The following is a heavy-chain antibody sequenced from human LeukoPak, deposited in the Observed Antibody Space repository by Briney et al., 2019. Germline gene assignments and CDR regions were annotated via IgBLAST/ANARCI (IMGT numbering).Heavy chain of an antibody. V-gene: IGHV4-59*12. CDR2: IYHSGST. Sequence: SETLSLTCTVSGGSISSYYWSWIRQPPGKGLEWIGYIYHSGSTYYNPSLKSRVTISVDTSKYHFSLKLSSVTAADTAVYYCARDRGSYPYYFNYWGQGTLVTVSS. CDR3: ARDRGSYPYYFNY. D-gene: IGHD3-16*01. CDR1: GGSISSYY. J-gene: IGHJ4*02.